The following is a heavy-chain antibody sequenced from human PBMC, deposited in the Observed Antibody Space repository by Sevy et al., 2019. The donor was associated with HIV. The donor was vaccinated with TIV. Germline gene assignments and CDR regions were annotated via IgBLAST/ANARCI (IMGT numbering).Heavy chain of an antibody. D-gene: IGHD3-3*01. Sequence: GGSLRLSCAACGFSVNSNYMTWVRQAPGKGLDWVSIIYSGGSTKYADAVKGRFTISRDNSKNTMYLQMNSLRVEDTAVYYCARGGTIFGLVRHYFDYWGQGTLVTVSS. CDR1: GFSVNSNY. CDR2: IYSGGST. J-gene: IGHJ4*02. CDR3: ARGGTIFGLVRHYFDY. V-gene: IGHV3-66*01.